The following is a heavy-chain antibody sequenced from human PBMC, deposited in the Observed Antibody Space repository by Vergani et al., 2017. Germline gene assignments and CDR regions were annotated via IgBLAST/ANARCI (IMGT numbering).Heavy chain of an antibody. J-gene: IGHJ6*02. CDR2: ISAYNGNT. CDR1: GYTFTSYG. Sequence: QVQLVQSGAEVKKPGASVKVSCKASGYTFTSYGISWVRQAPGQGLEWMGWISAYNGNTNYAQKLQGRVTMTTDTSTSTAYMELRSLRSDDTAVYYCAGLRDCSGGSCYSGQYYYGMDVWGQGTTVTVSS. D-gene: IGHD2-15*01. CDR3: AGLRDCSGGSCYSGQYYYGMDV. V-gene: IGHV1-18*01.